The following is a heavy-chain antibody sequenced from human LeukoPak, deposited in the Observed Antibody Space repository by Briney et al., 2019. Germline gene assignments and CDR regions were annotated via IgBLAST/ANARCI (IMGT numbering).Heavy chain of an antibody. CDR1: GYTFTSYD. J-gene: IGHJ5*02. Sequence: ASVKVSCKASGYTFTSYDINWVRQATGQGLEWMGWMNPNSGNTDYAQKFQSRVTMTRNTSISTAYMELSSLRSEDTAVYYCARASRVAAASRWFDPWGQGTLVTVSS. V-gene: IGHV1-8*01. CDR2: MNPNSGNT. D-gene: IGHD6-13*01. CDR3: ARASRVAAASRWFDP.